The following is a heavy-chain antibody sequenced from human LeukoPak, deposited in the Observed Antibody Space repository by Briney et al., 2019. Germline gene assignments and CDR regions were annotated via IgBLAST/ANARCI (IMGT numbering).Heavy chain of an antibody. CDR2: IKQDGSEK. CDR1: GFTFSSYW. Sequence: GGSLRLSCAASGFTFSSYWMSWVRQAPGKGLEWVANIKQDGSEKYYVDSVKGRFTISRDNAKNSLYLQMNSLRAEDTAVYCCARDGAPTDYYGSPLHAFDIWGQGTMVTVSS. CDR3: ARDGAPTDYYGSPLHAFDI. J-gene: IGHJ3*02. D-gene: IGHD3-10*01. V-gene: IGHV3-7*01.